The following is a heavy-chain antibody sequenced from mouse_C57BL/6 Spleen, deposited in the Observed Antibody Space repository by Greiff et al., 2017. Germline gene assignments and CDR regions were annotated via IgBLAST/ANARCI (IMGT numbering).Heavy chain of an antibody. Sequence: EVQRVESGGGLVKPGGSLKLSCAASGFSFSSYAMSWVRQTPEKRLEWVATISDGGSYTYYPDNVKGRFTISRDNAKNNLYLQMSHLKSEDTAMYYCARDTAQATDYYAMDYWGQGTSVTVSS. J-gene: IGHJ4*01. CDR3: ARDTAQATDYYAMDY. D-gene: IGHD3-2*02. CDR2: ISDGGSYT. V-gene: IGHV5-4*01. CDR1: GFSFSSYA.